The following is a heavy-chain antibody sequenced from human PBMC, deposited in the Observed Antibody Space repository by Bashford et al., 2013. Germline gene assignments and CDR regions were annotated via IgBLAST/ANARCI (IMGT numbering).Heavy chain of an antibody. J-gene: IGHJ4*02. V-gene: IGHV1-8*01. CDR1: GYTFTSYD. D-gene: IGHD4-17*01. Sequence: ASVKVSCKASGYTFTSYDINWVRQATGQGLEWMGWMNPNSGNTGYAQKFQGRVTMTRDTSISTAYLELSSLTSEDTAVYYCTGTKPNYGDFDYWGQGTLVTVSS. CDR2: MNPNSGNT. CDR3: TGTKPNYGDFDY.